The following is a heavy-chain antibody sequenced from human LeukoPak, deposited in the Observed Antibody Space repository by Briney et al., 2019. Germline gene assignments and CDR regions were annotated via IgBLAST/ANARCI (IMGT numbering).Heavy chain of an antibody. CDR1: GFTFSNHG. CDR2: IWFDGSNK. V-gene: IGHV3-33*01. D-gene: IGHD4-17*01. Sequence: QPGGSLRLSCEASGFTFSNHGMHWVRQAPGKGLEWVAVIWFDGSNKYYADSVKGRFTISRDNSKYTLYLQMNSLRVEDTAVYYCAREALTETTFGPYDYWGQGTLVTVSS. J-gene: IGHJ4*02. CDR3: AREALTETTFGPYDY.